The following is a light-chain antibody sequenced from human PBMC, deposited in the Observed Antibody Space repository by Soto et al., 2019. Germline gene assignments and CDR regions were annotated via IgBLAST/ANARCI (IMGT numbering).Light chain of an antibody. CDR3: QQSYMDPFT. CDR1: QSISTY. Sequence: DIQMTQSPSSLSASVGNRVTITCRASQSISTYLNWYQKKPGKAPNLLIYDASRLQSGGPSRFSGSGGGTDFTLSISSVQPEDFATYFCQQSYMDPFTFGQGTQLEI. V-gene: IGKV1-39*01. CDR2: DAS. J-gene: IGKJ5*01.